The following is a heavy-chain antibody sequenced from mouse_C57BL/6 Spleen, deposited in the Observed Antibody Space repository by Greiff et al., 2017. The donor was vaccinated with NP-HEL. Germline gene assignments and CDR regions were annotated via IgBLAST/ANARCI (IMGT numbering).Heavy chain of an antibody. Sequence: QVQLQQPGTELVKPGASVKLSCKASGYTFTSYWMHWVKQRPGQGLEWIGNINPSNGGTNYNEKFKSQATLTVDKSSSTAYMQLSSLTSEDSAVYYCARSGNRYYGSSPVDFDVWGTGTTVTVSS. CDR2: INPSNGGT. J-gene: IGHJ1*03. CDR3: ARSGNRYYGSSPVDFDV. V-gene: IGHV1-53*01. CDR1: GYTFTSYW. D-gene: IGHD1-1*01.